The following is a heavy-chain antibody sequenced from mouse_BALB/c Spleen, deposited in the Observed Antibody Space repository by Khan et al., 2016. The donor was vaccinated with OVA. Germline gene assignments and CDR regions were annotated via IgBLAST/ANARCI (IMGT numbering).Heavy chain of an antibody. Sequence: EVELVESGGGLVKPGGSLKLSCAASGFTFNNYAMFWVRQTPEKRLEWVASISRGNNXYYLDSVKGRFTISRDNARNILFLEMSSLRSEDTAMYYCARGYYFGEMDYWGQGTSVTVSS. CDR1: GFTFNNYA. V-gene: IGHV5-6-5*01. J-gene: IGHJ4*01. D-gene: IGHD1-1*01. CDR3: ARGYYFGEMDY. CDR2: ISRGNNX.